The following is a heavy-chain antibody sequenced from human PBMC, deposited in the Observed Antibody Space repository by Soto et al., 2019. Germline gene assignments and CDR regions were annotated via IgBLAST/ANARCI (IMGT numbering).Heavy chain of an antibody. D-gene: IGHD6-13*01. Sequence: SETLSLTCAVYGGSFSGYYWSWIRQPPGKGLEWIGEINHSGSTNYNPSLKSRVTISVDTSKNQFSLKLSSVTAADTAVYYCAGPGIAAAGHYYSYYSTDVWGKGTTVTVSS. CDR2: INHSGST. CDR3: AGPGIAAAGHYYSYYSTDV. V-gene: IGHV4-34*01. CDR1: GGSFSGYY. J-gene: IGHJ6*03.